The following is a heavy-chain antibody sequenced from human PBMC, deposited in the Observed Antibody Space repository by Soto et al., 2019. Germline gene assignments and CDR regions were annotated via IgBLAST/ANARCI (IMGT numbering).Heavy chain of an antibody. J-gene: IGHJ6*02. D-gene: IGHD2-2*01. CDR2: ISSSSSYI. CDR3: ASLVVPPNYYYYGMDV. V-gene: IGHV3-21*01. Sequence: PRGSLVLSCASSVFTFSIYSMNWVRQAPGKGLDWVSSISSSSSYIYYADSVKGRFTISRDNAKNSLYLQMNSLRAEDTAVYYCASLVVPPNYYYYGMDVWGQGTPVTVSS. CDR1: VFTFSIYS.